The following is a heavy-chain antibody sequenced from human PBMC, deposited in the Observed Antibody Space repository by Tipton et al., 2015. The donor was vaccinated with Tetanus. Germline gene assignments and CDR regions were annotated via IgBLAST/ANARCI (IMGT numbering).Heavy chain of an antibody. Sequence: TLSLTCTVSGGSISSYFWSWIRQPPGKGLEWIGYIYYSGSTNYNPSLKSRVTISVDTSKNQFSLKLSSVTAADTAVYYCARDIGSGDTDALNIWGQGTMVTVSS. V-gene: IGHV4-59*12. CDR2: IYYSGST. D-gene: IGHD3-10*01. CDR3: ARDIGSGDTDALNI. CDR1: GGSISSYF. J-gene: IGHJ3*02.